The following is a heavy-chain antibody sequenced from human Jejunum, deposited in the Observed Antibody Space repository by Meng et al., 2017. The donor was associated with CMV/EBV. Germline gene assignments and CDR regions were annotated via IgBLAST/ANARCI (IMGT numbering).Heavy chain of an antibody. Sequence: QAQLKQSGPGLVEPSQTLSLTCTVSGGSIASDDYWWSWIRQPPGKGLEWIGYIYHKGHTYYNPSLRSRISISVDTSKNQFSLRLNSVTAADTAVYYCARDKAGYKNCDSWGQGTLVTVSS. CDR3: ARDKAGYKNCDS. J-gene: IGHJ5*01. CDR2: IYHKGHT. D-gene: IGHD5-24*01. V-gene: IGHV4-30-4*08. CDR1: GGSIASDDYW.